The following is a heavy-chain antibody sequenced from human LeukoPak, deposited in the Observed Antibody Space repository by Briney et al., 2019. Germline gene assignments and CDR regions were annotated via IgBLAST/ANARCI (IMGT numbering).Heavy chain of an antibody. CDR3: ARDGGYGSGSYHFDY. D-gene: IGHD3-10*01. J-gene: IGHJ4*02. V-gene: IGHV4-31*03. Sequence: TLSLTCIVSGGSISSGGYYWSWIRQHPGKGLEWIGYIYYSGSTYYNPSLKSRVTISVDTSKNQFSLKLNSVTAADTAVYYCARDGGYGSGSYHFDYWGQGTLVTVSS. CDR2: IYYSGST. CDR1: GGSISSGGYY.